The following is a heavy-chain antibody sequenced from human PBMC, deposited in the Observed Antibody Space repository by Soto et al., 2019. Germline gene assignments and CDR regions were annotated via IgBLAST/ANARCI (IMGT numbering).Heavy chain of an antibody. V-gene: IGHV4-31*03. CDR1: GGSISSGGYY. J-gene: IGHJ4*02. Sequence: SETLSLTCTVSGGSISSGGYYWRWIRQHPGKGLEWIGYIYYSGSTYYNPSLKSRVTISVDTSKNQFSLKLSSVTAADTAVYYCARGTYSSGWYVDYWGQGTLVTVSS. D-gene: IGHD6-19*01. CDR2: IYYSGST. CDR3: ARGTYSSGWYVDY.